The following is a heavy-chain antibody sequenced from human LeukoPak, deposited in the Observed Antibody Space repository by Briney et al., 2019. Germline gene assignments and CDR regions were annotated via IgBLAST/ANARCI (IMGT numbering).Heavy chain of an antibody. CDR2: ISGSGDST. V-gene: IGHV3-23*01. J-gene: IGHJ4*02. CDR3: AKEYYYDSSGYYAY. D-gene: IGHD3-22*01. Sequence: GGSLRLSCAASGFTFSSYAMSWVRQAPGKGLEWVSAISGSGDSTYHADSVKGRFTISRDNSKNTLYLQMNSLRAEDTAVYYCAKEYYYDSSGYYAYWGQGTLVTVSS. CDR1: GFTFSSYA.